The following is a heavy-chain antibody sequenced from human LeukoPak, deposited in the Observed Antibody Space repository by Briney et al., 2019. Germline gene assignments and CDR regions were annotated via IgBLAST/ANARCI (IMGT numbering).Heavy chain of an antibody. J-gene: IGHJ4*02. Sequence: ASVKVSCKASGYTFTSYYMHWVRQAPGQRLEWMGWINAGNGNTKYSQEFQGRVTITRDTSASTAYMELSSLRSEDMAVYYCARGRDSSGWFPFDYWGQGTLVTVSS. CDR2: INAGNGNT. D-gene: IGHD6-19*01. CDR1: GYTFTSYY. CDR3: ARGRDSSGWFPFDY. V-gene: IGHV1-3*03.